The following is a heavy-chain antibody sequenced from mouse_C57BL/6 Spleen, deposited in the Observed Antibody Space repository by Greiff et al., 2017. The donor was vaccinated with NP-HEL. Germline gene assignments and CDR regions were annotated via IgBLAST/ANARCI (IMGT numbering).Heavy chain of an antibody. CDR2: ISDGGSYT. D-gene: IGHD2-12*01. Sequence: EVQLVESGGGLVKPGGSLKLSCAASGFTFSSYAMSWVRQTPEKRLEWVATISDGGSYTYYPDNVKGRFTISRDNAKNNLYLQMSHLKSEDTAMYYCAREREDSHFDYWGQGTTLTVSS. V-gene: IGHV5-4*01. CDR3: AREREDSHFDY. J-gene: IGHJ2*01. CDR1: GFTFSSYA.